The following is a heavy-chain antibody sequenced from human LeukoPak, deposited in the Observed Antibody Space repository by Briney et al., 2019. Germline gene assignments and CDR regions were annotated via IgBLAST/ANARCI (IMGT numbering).Heavy chain of an antibody. D-gene: IGHD3-10*01. J-gene: IGHJ4*02. V-gene: IGHV3-23*01. CDR1: GFTFSSYG. CDR2: ISDNGGST. CDR3: AKDDAWLRFGE. Sequence: GGSLRLSCSASGFTFSSYGMSWVRQAPGKGLEWVSAISDNGGSTYYADSVKGRFTISRDNSKNTLYLQMNSLRVEDTAVYYCAKDDAWLRFGEWSQGTLVTVSS.